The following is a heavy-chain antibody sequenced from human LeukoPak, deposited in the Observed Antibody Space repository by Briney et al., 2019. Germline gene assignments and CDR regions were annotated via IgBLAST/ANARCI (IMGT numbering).Heavy chain of an antibody. D-gene: IGHD6-19*01. J-gene: IGHJ2*01. CDR3: ARDLGYSSGWTYWYFDL. Sequence: SETLSLTCTVSGGSISSYYCSWIRQPAGKGLEWIGRIYTSGSTNYNPSLKSRVTMSVDTSKNQFSLKLSSVTAADTAVYYCARDLGYSSGWTYWYFDLWGRGTLVTVSS. V-gene: IGHV4-4*07. CDR2: IYTSGST. CDR1: GGSISSYY.